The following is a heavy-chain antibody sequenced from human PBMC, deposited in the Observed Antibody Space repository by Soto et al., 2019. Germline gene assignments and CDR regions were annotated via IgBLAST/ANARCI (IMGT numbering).Heavy chain of an antibody. CDR1: GFTFRSYW. CDR3: ARIVTSGLVGSLGIYDYYGMDV. V-gene: IGHV3-7*01. CDR2: IKQDGSGK. D-gene: IGHD1-26*01. J-gene: IGHJ6*02. Sequence: GGSLRLSCAASGFTFRSYWMSWVRQAPGKGLEWVANIKQDGSGKYSVDSVKGRFTISRDNAQNSLYLQMNSLRVDDTAVYYCARIVTSGLVGSLGIYDYYGMDVWGQGTTVTVSS.